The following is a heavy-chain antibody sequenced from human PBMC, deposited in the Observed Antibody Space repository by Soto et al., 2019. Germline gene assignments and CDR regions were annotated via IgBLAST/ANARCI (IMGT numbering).Heavy chain of an antibody. J-gene: IGHJ5*02. CDR1: GGSISSGDYY. CDR2: IYYSGST. V-gene: IGHV4-30-4*01. D-gene: IGHD5-12*01. CDR3: ARDQDDYFDP. Sequence: TSETLSLTCTVSGGSISSGDYYWSWIRQPPGKGLEWIGYIYYSGSTYYNPSLKSRVTISVDTSKNQFSLKLSSVTAADTAVYYCARDQDDYFDPWGQGTLVTSPQ.